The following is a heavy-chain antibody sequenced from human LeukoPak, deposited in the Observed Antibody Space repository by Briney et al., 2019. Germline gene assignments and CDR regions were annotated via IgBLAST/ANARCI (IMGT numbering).Heavy chain of an antibody. Sequence: PGGSLRLSCAASGFAFRSFDMSWVRQAPGKGLEWVSSLSGSGDTTYYADSVKGRFTISRDNSKSTLYLQMNSLRAEDTAVYYCAKEALITMIVVEIDYWGQGTLVTVSS. D-gene: IGHD3-22*01. CDR3: AKEALITMIVVEIDY. V-gene: IGHV3-23*01. J-gene: IGHJ4*02. CDR1: GFAFRSFD. CDR2: LSGSGDTT.